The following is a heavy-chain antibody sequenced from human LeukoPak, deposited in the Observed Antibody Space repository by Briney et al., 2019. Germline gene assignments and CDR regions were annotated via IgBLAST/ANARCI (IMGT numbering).Heavy chain of an antibody. D-gene: IGHD4-17*01. J-gene: IGHJ4*02. V-gene: IGHV3-48*01. Sequence: GGSLRLSCEASGFTFSSHSMNWVRQAPGKGLEWVSYISSSGGSTYYADSVKGRFTTSRDNSKNTLFLQMNSLRAEDTAVYYCARRGESASYGDYRFDYWGQGTLATVSS. CDR1: GFTFSSHS. CDR2: ISSSGGST. CDR3: ARRGESASYGDYRFDY.